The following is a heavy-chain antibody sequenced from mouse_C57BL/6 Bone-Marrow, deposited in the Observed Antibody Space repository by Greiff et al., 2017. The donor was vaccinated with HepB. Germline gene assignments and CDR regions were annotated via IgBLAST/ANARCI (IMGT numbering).Heavy chain of an antibody. D-gene: IGHD1-1*01. J-gene: IGHJ2*01. V-gene: IGHV1-64*01. CDR2: IHPNSGST. Sequence: QVQLQQPGAELVKPGASVKLSCKASGYTFTSYWMHWVKQRPGQGLEWIGMIHPNSGSTNYNEKFKSKATLTVDKSSSTAYMQLSSLTSEDSAVYYCARSRGFITTVVGRDYWGKGTTLTVSS. CDR3: ARSRGFITTVVGRDY. CDR1: GYTFTSYW.